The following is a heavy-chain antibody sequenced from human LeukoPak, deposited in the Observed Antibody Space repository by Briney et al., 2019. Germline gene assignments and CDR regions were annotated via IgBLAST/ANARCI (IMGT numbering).Heavy chain of an antibody. D-gene: IGHD3-9*01. Sequence: KSSETLSLTCTVSGGSISSSSYYWGWIRQPPGKGLEWIGNMYYSGSTYYNPSLKSRVTISVDTSNNQFSLKLSSVTAADTAVYYCAKGLLRYFDWLSGTFDYWGQGTLVTVSS. CDR3: AKGLLRYFDWLSGTFDY. CDR1: GGSISSSSYY. J-gene: IGHJ4*02. CDR2: MYYSGST. V-gene: IGHV4-39*01.